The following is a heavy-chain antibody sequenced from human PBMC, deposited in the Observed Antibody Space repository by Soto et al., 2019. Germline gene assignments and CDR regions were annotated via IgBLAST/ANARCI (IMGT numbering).Heavy chain of an antibody. D-gene: IGHD1-26*01. CDR3: ASSQGSEGQPHQPTGGYYYYMDV. CDR1: GGTFSSYT. J-gene: IGHJ6*03. CDR2: IIPILGIA. V-gene: IGHV1-69*02. Sequence: QVQLVQSGAEVKKPGSSVKVSCKASGGTFSSYTISWVRQAPGQGLEWMGRIIPILGIANYAQKFQGRVTITADKSTSTAYMELSSLRSEDTAVYYCASSQGSEGQPHQPTGGYYYYMDVWGKGTTVTVSS.